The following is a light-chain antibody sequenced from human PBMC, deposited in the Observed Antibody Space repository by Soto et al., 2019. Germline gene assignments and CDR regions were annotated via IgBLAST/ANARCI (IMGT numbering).Light chain of an antibody. J-gene: IGKJ5*01. Sequence: VMTQSPATLSVSPGERATLSCRASQSVSSNLAWYQQKHCQAPRLLIYDASNRATGIPARFSGSGSGTDFTLTISSLEPEDFAVYYCQQRSKWPITFGQGTRLEVK. CDR1: QSVSSN. CDR2: DAS. V-gene: IGKV3-11*01. CDR3: QQRSKWPIT.